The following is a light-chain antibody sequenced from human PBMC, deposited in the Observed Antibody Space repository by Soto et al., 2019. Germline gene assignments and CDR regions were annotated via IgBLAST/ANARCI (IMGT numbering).Light chain of an antibody. J-gene: IGLJ2*01. CDR2: EVS. V-gene: IGLV2-14*01. CDR3: SSYTSSSPVV. Sequence: QSALTQPASVSGSPGQSITISCTGTSSDVGGYNYVSWYQQHPGKAPKLMIYEVSNRPSGVSNRFSGSKSGNTASLTISGLQAEDEADHYCSSYTSSSPVVFGGGTKLTVL. CDR1: SSDVGGYNY.